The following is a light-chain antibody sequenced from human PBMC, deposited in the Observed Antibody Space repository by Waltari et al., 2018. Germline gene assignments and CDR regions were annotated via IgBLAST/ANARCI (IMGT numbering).Light chain of an antibody. CDR3: QQYNNWSYS. V-gene: IGKV3-15*01. CDR1: QSVSSN. J-gene: IGKJ2*03. Sequence: EIVMTQSPATLSVSPGERATLSCRVSQSVSSNLAWYQQKPGQAPRLLIYGASTRATGIPARFSGSGSGTEFTLTISSLQSEDFVVYYCQQYNNWSYSFGQGTKLEIK. CDR2: GAS.